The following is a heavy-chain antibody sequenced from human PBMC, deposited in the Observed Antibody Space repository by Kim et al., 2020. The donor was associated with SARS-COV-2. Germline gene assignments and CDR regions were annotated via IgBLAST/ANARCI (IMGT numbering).Heavy chain of an antibody. CDR2: LSHDGSNR. V-gene: IGHV3-30*18. CDR3: AKVRYYDSSGFPDQFQR. Sequence: GGSLRLSCAVSGFTFSSYDMHWVRQAPGKGLEWVAVLSHDGSNRYYADSVKGRFTISRDTSKNTLFLQLNNLRGEDTAVYYCAKVRYYDSSGFPDQFQRWGQGTLVTVSS. J-gene: IGHJ1*01. D-gene: IGHD3-22*01. CDR1: GFTFSSYD.